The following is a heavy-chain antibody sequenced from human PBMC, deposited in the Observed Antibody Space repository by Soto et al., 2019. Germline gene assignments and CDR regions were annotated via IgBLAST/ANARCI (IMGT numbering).Heavy chain of an antibody. Sequence: QVQLVESVAGVAQPGTSLRLSGAAPGFLFSRFGMQWVRQAPGKGLEWVAVIVNHGGRKDYADSVSGRFTISRDNSRNTLFLEMSSLRVEDTAIYYCARDDEYDDNGLAYWGQGTLVTVSS. J-gene: IGHJ4*02. D-gene: IGHD1-1*01. CDR2: IVNHGGRK. CDR1: GFLFSRFG. V-gene: IGHV3-33*08. CDR3: ARDDEYDDNGLAY.